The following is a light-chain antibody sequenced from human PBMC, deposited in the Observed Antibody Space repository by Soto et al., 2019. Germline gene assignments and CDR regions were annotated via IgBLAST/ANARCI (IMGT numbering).Light chain of an antibody. V-gene: IGKV3-11*01. CDR3: QQGSNWPRT. CDR2: DAS. J-gene: IGKJ1*01. Sequence: EIVLTQSPATLSLSPGERATLSCRASQSVSSYLAWYQQKPGQAPRLLIYDASNRATGIPARFSGSESGTDFTLTISSLEPEDFAVYYCQQGSNWPRTFGQGTKVEIK. CDR1: QSVSSY.